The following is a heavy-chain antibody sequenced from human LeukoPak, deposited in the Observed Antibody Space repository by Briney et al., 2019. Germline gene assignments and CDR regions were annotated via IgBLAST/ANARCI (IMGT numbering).Heavy chain of an antibody. Sequence: GASLRLSCAASGVTFSSYAMSWVRQAPGKGLEWVSAISGSGGSTYYADSVKGRFTISRDNSKNTLYLQMNSLRAEDTAVYYCAKDGRRYDFWSGSDYWGQGTLVTVSS. CDR1: GVTFSSYA. D-gene: IGHD3-3*01. V-gene: IGHV3-23*01. J-gene: IGHJ4*02. CDR3: AKDGRRYDFWSGSDY. CDR2: ISGSGGST.